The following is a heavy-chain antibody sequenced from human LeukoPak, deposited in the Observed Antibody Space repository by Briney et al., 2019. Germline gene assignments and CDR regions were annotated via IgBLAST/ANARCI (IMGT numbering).Heavy chain of an antibody. CDR3: ATSYGMDV. CDR2: INHSGST. J-gene: IGHJ6*02. Sequence: PSETLSLTCAVYGGSFSGYYWSWIRQPPGKGLEWIGEINHSGSTNYNPSLKSRVTISVDTSKNQFSLKLSSVTAADTAVYYYATSYGMDVWGQGTTVTVSS. V-gene: IGHV4-34*01. CDR1: GGSFSGYY.